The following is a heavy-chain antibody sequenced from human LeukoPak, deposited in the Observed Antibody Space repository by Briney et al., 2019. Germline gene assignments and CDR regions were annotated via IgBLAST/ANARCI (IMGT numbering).Heavy chain of an antibody. CDR3: ARSIGMWHYYGSGTTRQAQMGV. J-gene: IGHJ6*04. CDR2: INHSGST. V-gene: IGHV4-34*01. D-gene: IGHD3-10*01. Sequence: PSETLSLTCAVYGGSFSGYYWSWIRQPPGKGLEWIGEINHSGSTNYNPSLKSRVTISVDTSKNQFSLKLSSVTAADTAVYYCARSIGMWHYYGSGTTRQAQMGVWGKGTTVTVSS. CDR1: GGSFSGYY.